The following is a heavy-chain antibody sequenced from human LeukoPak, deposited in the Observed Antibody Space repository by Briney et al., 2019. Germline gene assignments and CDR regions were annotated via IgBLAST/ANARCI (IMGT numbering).Heavy chain of an antibody. CDR1: GGSFSGYY. J-gene: IGHJ4*02. CDR3: AKQTGSGLFILP. Sequence: SETLSLTCAVYGGSFSGYYWSWIRQPPGKGPEWIGEINHSGSTNYNPSLKSRVTISIDTSKNQFSLKLTSVTAADTAVYYCAKQTGSGLFILPGGQGTLVTVSS. CDR2: INHSGST. D-gene: IGHD3/OR15-3a*01. V-gene: IGHV4-34*01.